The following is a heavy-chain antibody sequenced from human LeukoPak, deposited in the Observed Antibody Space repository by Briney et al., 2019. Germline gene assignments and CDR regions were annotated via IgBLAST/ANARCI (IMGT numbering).Heavy chain of an antibody. CDR1: GGSLSTHY. CDR2: IYHSGTF. J-gene: IGHJ5*01. D-gene: IGHD1-26*01. V-gene: IGHV4-59*11. Sequence: SETLSLTCTVSGGSLSTHYWNWIRQSPGKGLEWIAFIYHSGTFNYNSSLQSRLTISVDTSKNQFSLKLSSVTAADTAVYYCARGLVGATTGDNWFDPWGQGTMVTVSS. CDR3: ARGLVGATTGDNWFDP.